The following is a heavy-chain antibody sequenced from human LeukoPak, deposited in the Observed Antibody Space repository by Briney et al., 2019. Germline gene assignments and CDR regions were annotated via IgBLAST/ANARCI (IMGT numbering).Heavy chain of an antibody. V-gene: IGHV3-64D*06. CDR3: VKDGLAFCGGDCYSYFDY. Sequence: PGVFLRLSCSASGXTFSVYAVHWVRQALGKGLEYVSTIISNGGSTYYAGFVNGRFHISRDNSTNTVSLQMSSLRAEDTALYYCVKDGLAFCGGDCYSYFDYWGQGTLVTVSS. CDR1: GXTFSVYA. J-gene: IGHJ4*02. D-gene: IGHD2-21*02. CDR2: IISNGGST.